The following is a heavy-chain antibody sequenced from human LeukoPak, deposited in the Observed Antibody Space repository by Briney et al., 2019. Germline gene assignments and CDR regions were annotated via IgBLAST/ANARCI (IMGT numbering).Heavy chain of an antibody. D-gene: IGHD3-9*01. CDR3: AKDGLNYDILTGYYYYMDV. V-gene: IGHV3-30*02. J-gene: IGHJ6*03. Sequence: GGSLRLSCAASGFTFSSYDIHWVRQAPGKGLEWVAFIRYDGSNKYYADSVKGRFTISRDNSKNTLYLQMNSLRAEDTAVYYCAKDGLNYDILTGYYYYMDVWGKGTTVTISS. CDR2: IRYDGSNK. CDR1: GFTFSSYD.